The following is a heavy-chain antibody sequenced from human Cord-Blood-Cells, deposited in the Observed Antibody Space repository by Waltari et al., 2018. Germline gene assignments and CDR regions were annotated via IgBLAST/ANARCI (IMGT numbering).Heavy chain of an antibody. D-gene: IGHD6-13*01. J-gene: IGHJ4*02. Sequence: QVQLVQSGAEVKTPGASVKVSCKAYGYTFTGSYLHWVRPAPGQGLEWMGWINPNSGGTNYAQKFQGRVTMTRDTSISTAYMELSRLRSDDTAVYYCARTPGSSWFNYFDYWGQGTLVTVSS. CDR3: ARTPGSSWFNYFDY. V-gene: IGHV1-2*02. CDR2: INPNSGGT. CDR1: GYTFTGSY.